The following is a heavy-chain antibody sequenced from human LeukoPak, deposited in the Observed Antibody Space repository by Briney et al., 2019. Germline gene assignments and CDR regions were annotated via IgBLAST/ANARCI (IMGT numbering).Heavy chain of an antibody. D-gene: IGHD1-26*01. CDR1: GFTFSSYV. J-gene: IGHJ4*02. CDR3: ASAVGGSYYY. V-gene: IGHV3-30*04. Sequence: PGGSLRLSCAASGFTFSSYVMHWVRQAPGRGLEWVAIISYDGSNEYYADSVKGRFTISRDNSKNTLYLQMNSLRAEDTAVYYCASAVGGSYYYWGQGTLVTVSS. CDR2: ISYDGSNE.